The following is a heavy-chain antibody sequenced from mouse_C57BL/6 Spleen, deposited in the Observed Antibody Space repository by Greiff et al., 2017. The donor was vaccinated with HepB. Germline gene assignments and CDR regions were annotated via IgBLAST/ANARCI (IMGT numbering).Heavy chain of an antibody. Sequence: QVQLKESGPGLVQPSQRLSITCTVSGFSLTSYGVHWVRQSPGKGLEWLGVIWSGGSTDYNAAFISRLSISKDNSKSQVFFKMNSLQADDTAIYYCARGTGTGYYAMDYWGQGTSVTVSS. V-gene: IGHV2-2*01. CDR2: IWSGGST. CDR3: ARGTGTGYYAMDY. CDR1: GFSLTSYG. D-gene: IGHD4-1*01. J-gene: IGHJ4*01.